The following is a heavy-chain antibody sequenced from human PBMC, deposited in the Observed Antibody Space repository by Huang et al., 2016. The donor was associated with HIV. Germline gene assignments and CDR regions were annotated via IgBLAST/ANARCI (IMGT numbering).Heavy chain of an antibody. J-gene: IGHJ6*02. D-gene: IGHD3-10*01. CDR3: ARLIGSPSFYYGLDV. V-gene: IGHV5-51*01. Sequence: EVQLVQSGAEVKKPGESLKISCKGSGYRFRSNWIGWVRQMPGKGLEWMGIIYPGDSDTIYSPSFQGQVTISADKSINTAYLQWRSLKASDTAMYYCARLIGSPSFYYGLDVWGQGTTVTVSS. CDR2: IYPGDSDT. CDR1: GYRFRSNW.